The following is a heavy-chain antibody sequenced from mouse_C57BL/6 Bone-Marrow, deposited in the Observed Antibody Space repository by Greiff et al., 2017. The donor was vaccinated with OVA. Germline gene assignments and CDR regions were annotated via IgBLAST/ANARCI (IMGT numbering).Heavy chain of an antibody. V-gene: IGHV1-64*01. J-gene: IGHJ4*01. D-gene: IGHD1-1*01. Sequence: VKLVESGAELVKPGASVKLSCKASGYTFTSYWMHWVKQRPGQGLEWIGMIHPNSGSTNYNEKFKSKATLTVDKSSSTAYMQLSSLTSEDSAVYYCARKGDYYGDAMDYWGQGTSVTVSS. CDR2: IHPNSGST. CDR3: ARKGDYYGDAMDY. CDR1: GYTFTSYW.